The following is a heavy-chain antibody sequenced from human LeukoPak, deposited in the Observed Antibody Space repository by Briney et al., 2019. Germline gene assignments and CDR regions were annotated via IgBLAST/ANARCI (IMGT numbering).Heavy chain of an antibody. V-gene: IGHV3-11*04. CDR1: GFTFSDYY. J-gene: IGHJ5*02. D-gene: IGHD6-13*01. CDR2: ISSSGSTI. CDR3: AKVNQQLVYWFDP. Sequence: PGGSLRLSCAASGFTFSDYYMSWLRQAPGKGLEWVSYISSSGSTIYYADSVKGRFTISRDNAKNSLYLQMNSLRAEDTAVYYCAKVNQQLVYWFDPWGQGTLVTVSS.